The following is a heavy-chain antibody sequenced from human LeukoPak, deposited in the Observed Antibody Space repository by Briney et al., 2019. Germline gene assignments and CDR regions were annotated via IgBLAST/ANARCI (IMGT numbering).Heavy chain of an antibody. CDR3: ARVRYYYGSGSKVSFDY. J-gene: IGHJ4*02. CDR1: GFTFNSYS. D-gene: IGHD3-10*01. V-gene: IGHV3-48*02. Sequence: GGSLRHSCAASGFTFNSYSMSWVRQAPGKGLEWFSYISHTSESTYYADSVRGRFSISREDAKSSLYLQMNSLRDEDTAVYYCARVRYYYGSGSKVSFDYWGQGTLVIVSS. CDR2: ISHTSEST.